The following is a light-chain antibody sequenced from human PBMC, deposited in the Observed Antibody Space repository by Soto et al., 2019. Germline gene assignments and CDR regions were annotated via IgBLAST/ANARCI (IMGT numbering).Light chain of an antibody. V-gene: IGKV3-20*01. Sequence: EIVLTQSPGTLSLSPGERATLSCRASQSVNSNLAWYQQRPGQRPRVLMYGASSRATGIPDRFSGSGCGTDFTLTISRLEPEDFAVYYCQQYEHSPRTFGQGTKVEIK. CDR1: QSVNSN. CDR2: GAS. J-gene: IGKJ1*01. CDR3: QQYEHSPRT.